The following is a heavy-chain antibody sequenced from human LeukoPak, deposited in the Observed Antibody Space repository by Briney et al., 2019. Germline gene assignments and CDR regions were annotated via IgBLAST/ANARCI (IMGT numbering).Heavy chain of an antibody. CDR3: ARQGCSSTSCLPGY. V-gene: IGHV4-34*01. Sequence: PSETLSLTCVVYGGSFSGYYWSWIRQPPGKGLEWIGEINHSGSTNYNPSLKSRVTISVDTSKNQFSLKLSSVTAADTAVYYCARQGCSSTSCLPGYWGQGTLVTVSS. J-gene: IGHJ4*02. CDR2: INHSGST. D-gene: IGHD2-2*01. CDR1: GGSFSGYY.